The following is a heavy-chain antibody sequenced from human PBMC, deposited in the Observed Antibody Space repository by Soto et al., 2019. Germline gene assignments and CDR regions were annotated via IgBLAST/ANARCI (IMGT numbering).Heavy chain of an antibody. D-gene: IGHD4-17*01. CDR3: ARGSNYGDYHWFDP. Sequence: QVQLGESGGGVVQPGRSLRLSCAASGFTFSSYGMHWVRQAPVKGLEWVAVIWYDGSNKDYADSVKGRFTISRDKSKNTLYLQMNSLRAEDTAVYYCARGSNYGDYHWFDPWGQVTLVTVSS. CDR1: GFTFSSYG. J-gene: IGHJ5*02. V-gene: IGHV3-33*01. CDR2: IWYDGSNK.